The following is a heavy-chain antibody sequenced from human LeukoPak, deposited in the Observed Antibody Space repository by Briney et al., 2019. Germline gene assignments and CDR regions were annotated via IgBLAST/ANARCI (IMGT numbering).Heavy chain of an antibody. CDR2: IYSGGST. Sequence: GGSLRLSCAASGFTVSSNYMSWVRQAPGKGLEWVSVIYSGGSTYYADSVKGRFTISRDNSKNTLYLQMNSLRAEDTAVYYCAKGRFGELGIDYWGQGTLVTVSS. CDR3: AKGRFGELGIDY. V-gene: IGHV3-53*05. J-gene: IGHJ4*02. D-gene: IGHD3-10*01. CDR1: GFTVSSNY.